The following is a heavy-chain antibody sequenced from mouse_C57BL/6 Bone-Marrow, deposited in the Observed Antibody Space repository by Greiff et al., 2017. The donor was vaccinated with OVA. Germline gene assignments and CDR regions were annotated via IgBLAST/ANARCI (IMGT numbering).Heavy chain of an antibody. CDR2: IDPSDSYT. Sequence: VQLQQPGAELVKPGASVKLSCKASGYTFTSYWMQWVKQRPGQGLEWIGEIDPSDSYTNYNQKFKGKATLTVDTSSSTAYMQLSSLTSEDSAVYYCARDWDVGGYWGQGTTLTVSS. J-gene: IGHJ2*01. D-gene: IGHD4-1*01. CDR3: ARDWDVGGY. CDR1: GYTFTSYW. V-gene: IGHV1-50*01.